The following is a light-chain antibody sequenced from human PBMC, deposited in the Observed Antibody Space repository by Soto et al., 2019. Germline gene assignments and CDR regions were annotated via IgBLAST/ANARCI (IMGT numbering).Light chain of an antibody. CDR3: AAWDDSLNGWV. V-gene: IGLV1-44*01. CDR1: SSNIGSNT. Sequence: QSVLTQPPSASGTPGQRVTLSCSGSSSNIGSNTVNWYQQLPGTAPKLLIYSNNQRPSGVPDRFSGSKSGTSAALAISGLQYEDEAEYYCAAWDDSLNGWVFGGGTKLTV. J-gene: IGLJ3*02. CDR2: SNN.